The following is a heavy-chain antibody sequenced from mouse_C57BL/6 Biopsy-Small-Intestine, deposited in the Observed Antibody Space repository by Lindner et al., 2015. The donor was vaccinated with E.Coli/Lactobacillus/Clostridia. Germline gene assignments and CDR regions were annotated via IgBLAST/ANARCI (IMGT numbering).Heavy chain of an antibody. CDR2: ILPGSGST. J-gene: IGHJ4*01. Sequence: VQLQESGAEVMKPGASVKLSCKATGYTISGSWIEWVKERPGHGLEWIGEILPGSGSTNYNEKFKDKATFTADASSNTAYMQLSSLTTEDSAIYYCARFPYYSDPYAMDYWGSRNLSHRLL. D-gene: IGHD2-12*01. CDR3: ARFPYYSDPYAMDY. V-gene: IGHV1-9*01. CDR1: GYTISGSW.